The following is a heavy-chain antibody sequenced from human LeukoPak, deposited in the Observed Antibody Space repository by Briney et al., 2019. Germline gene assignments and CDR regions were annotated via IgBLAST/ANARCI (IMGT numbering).Heavy chain of an antibody. D-gene: IGHD2-2*01. V-gene: IGHV1-2*02. Sequence: GASVKVSCKASGYTFTSYYMHWVRQAPGQGLEWMGWVNPNSGGTNYAQKFQGRVTMTRDTSISTAYMELSRLRSDDTAVYYCARDMANLGYCSSTSCQWGRYGMDVWGQGTTVTVSS. CDR1: GYTFTSYY. J-gene: IGHJ6*02. CDR3: ARDMANLGYCSSTSCQWGRYGMDV. CDR2: VNPNSGGT.